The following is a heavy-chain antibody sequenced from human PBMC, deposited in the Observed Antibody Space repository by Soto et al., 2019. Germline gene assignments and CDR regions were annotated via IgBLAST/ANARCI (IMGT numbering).Heavy chain of an antibody. V-gene: IGHV4-59*08. J-gene: IGHJ4*02. D-gene: IGHD3-22*01. CDR2: IYYTGST. CDR1: GGSISSYD. Sequence: SETLSLTCTVSGGSISSYDWSWIRQPPGKGLEWIGYIYYTGSTNYNPSLKSRVTISVDTSKNQFSLKLSSVTAAETAVYYCARGDGSGYQFFDYWGQGTPVTVSS. CDR3: ARGDGSGYQFFDY.